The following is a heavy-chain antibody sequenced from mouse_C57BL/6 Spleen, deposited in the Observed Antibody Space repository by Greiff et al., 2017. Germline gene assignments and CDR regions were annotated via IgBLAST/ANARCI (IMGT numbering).Heavy chain of an antibody. CDR1: GYTFTDYY. CDR2: INPNNGGT. J-gene: IGHJ3*01. V-gene: IGHV1-26*01. D-gene: IGHD2-3*01. CDR3: ARGGDGYYVFAY. Sequence: EVQLQQSGPELVKPGASVKISCKASGYTFTDYYMNWVKQSHGKSLEWIGDINPNNGGTSYNQKFKGKATLTVDKSSSTAYMELRSLTSEDSAVYCCARGGDGYYVFAYWGQGTLVTVSA.